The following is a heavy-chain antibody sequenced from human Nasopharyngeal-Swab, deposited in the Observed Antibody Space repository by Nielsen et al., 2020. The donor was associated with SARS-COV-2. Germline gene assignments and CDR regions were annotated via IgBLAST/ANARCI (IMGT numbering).Heavy chain of an antibody. V-gene: IGHV3-30-3*02. J-gene: IGHJ6*03. D-gene: IGHD4-17*01. Sequence: GGSLRLSCAASGFTFSSYAMHWVRQAPGKGLEWVAVISYDGSNKYYADSVKDRFTISRDNSKNTLYLQMNSLRAEDTAVYYCAKYYGDYPYYYYYMDVWGKGTTVTVSS. CDR1: GFTFSSYA. CDR3: AKYYGDYPYYYYYMDV. CDR2: ISYDGSNK.